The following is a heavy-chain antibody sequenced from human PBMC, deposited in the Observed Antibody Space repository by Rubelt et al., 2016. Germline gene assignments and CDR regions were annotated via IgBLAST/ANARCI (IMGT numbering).Heavy chain of an antibody. V-gene: IGHV3-66*02. Sequence: VESGGGVVQPGRSLRLSCAASGFTFSSYAMHWVRQAPGKGLEWVSVIYSGGSTYYADSVKGRFTISRDNSKNTLYLQMNSLRAEDTAVYYCARYNLYWYFDLWGRGTLVTVSS. J-gene: IGHJ2*01. CDR3: ARYNLYWYFDL. D-gene: IGHD1-20*01. CDR2: IYSGGST. CDR1: GFTFSSYA.